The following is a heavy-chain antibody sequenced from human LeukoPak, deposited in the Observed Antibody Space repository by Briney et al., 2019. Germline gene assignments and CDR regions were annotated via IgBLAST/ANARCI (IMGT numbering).Heavy chain of an antibody. CDR3: ASNTGTVFDY. V-gene: IGHV4-61*02. Sequence: SETLSLTCTVSGGSISRGRYYWSWIRQPAGKGLEWIGRIYTSGSTNYNPSLKSRVTISVDTSKNQFSLKLSSVTAADTAVYYCASNTGTVFDYWGRGALVTVSS. CDR1: GGSISRGRYY. CDR2: IYTSGST. D-gene: IGHD7-27*01. J-gene: IGHJ4*02.